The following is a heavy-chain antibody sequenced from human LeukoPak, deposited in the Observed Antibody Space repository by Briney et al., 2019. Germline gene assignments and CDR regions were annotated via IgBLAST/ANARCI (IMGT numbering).Heavy chain of an antibody. CDR3: AKCSTTCYGNWFDH. V-gene: IGHV3-9*01. Sequence: GGSLRLSCAASGFTFDDYAMHWVRQAPGKGLEWVSGISWNSGSIGYADSVKGRFTISRDNSKNTLYLQMSSLRAEDTAVYYCAKCSTTCYGNWFDHWGQGTLVTVSS. CDR2: ISWNSGSI. D-gene: IGHD2-2*01. CDR1: GFTFDDYA. J-gene: IGHJ5*02.